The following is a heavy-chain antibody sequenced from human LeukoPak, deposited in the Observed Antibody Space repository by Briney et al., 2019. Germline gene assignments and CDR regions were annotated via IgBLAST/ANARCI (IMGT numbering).Heavy chain of an antibody. D-gene: IGHD6-19*01. CDR2: ISGSGGST. J-gene: IGHJ4*02. Sequence: GGSLRLSCAASGFTFSSYAMSWVRQAPGKGLEWVSAISGSGGSTYYADSVKGRFTISRDNSKNTLYLQMNSLRAEDTAVYYCAIFLNSGWYYFDYWGQGTLVTVSS. CDR3: AIFLNSGWYYFDY. V-gene: IGHV3-23*01. CDR1: GFTFSSYA.